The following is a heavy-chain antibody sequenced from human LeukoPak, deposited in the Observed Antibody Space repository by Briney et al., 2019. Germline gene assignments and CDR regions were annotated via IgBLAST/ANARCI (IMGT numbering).Heavy chain of an antibody. D-gene: IGHD3-16*01. CDR2: INAGTGNE. CDR3: ARSGELYFHLDY. V-gene: IGHV1-3*01. Sequence: GASVKVSCKTSGYTFTSYAIHWVRQPPGQRIEWVGWINAGTGNEKNSPDFQGRLTITRDTSASTPYMELTSPRSDDTTMYYCARSGELYFHLDYWGQGSLVSVSS. J-gene: IGHJ4*02. CDR1: GYTFTSYA.